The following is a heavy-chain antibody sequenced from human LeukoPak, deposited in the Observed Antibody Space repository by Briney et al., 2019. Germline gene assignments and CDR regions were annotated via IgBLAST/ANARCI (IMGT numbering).Heavy chain of an antibody. CDR3: AKFQHYYGSGSYGRGREGYYYYMDV. CDR1: GFTFSSYE. CDR2: ISSSGSTI. Sequence: GGSLRLSCAASGFTFSSYEMNWVRQAPGKGPEWVSYISSSGSTIYYADSVKGRFTISRDNAKNTLYLQMNSLRAEDTAVYYCAKFQHYYGSGSYGRGREGYYYYMDVWGKGTTVTISS. V-gene: IGHV3-48*03. J-gene: IGHJ6*03. D-gene: IGHD3-10*01.